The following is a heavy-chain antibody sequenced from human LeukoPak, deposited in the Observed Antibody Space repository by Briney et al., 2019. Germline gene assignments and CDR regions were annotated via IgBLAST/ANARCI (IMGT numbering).Heavy chain of an antibody. D-gene: IGHD6-19*01. V-gene: IGHV5-10-1*01. CDR1: GYSFTSYW. CDR2: IDSSDSYT. Sequence: HGESLKITCKGSGYSFTSYWSSWVRQIPGKGLEWMGWIDSSDSYTNRSPSFQGHVTISADKSISTAYLQWSSRKASDTAMYYCARLYPQWHAGGMDVWGKGTTVTVSS. J-gene: IGHJ6*04. CDR3: ARLYPQWHAGGMDV.